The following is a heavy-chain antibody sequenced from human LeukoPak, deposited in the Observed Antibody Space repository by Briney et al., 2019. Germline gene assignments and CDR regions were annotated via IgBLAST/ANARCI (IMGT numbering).Heavy chain of an antibody. CDR1: GGSLSSYY. V-gene: IGHV4-59*08. Sequence: SETLSLTCTVSGGSLSSYYWSWIRQPPGKGLEWIGYIFYSGTTNYTPSLKGRVTISVDTSKSQFSLKLSSVTAADTAVYYCARHGYSSGWYSWFDPWGQGTLVTVSS. J-gene: IGHJ5*02. CDR3: ARHGYSSGWYSWFDP. CDR2: IFYSGTT. D-gene: IGHD6-19*01.